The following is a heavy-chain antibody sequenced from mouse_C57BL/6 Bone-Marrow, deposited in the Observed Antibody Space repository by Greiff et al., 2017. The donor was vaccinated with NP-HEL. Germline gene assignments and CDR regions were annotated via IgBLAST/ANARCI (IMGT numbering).Heavy chain of an antibody. CDR2: IDPETGGT. CDR3: TRYYGSWYCDV. D-gene: IGHD1-1*01. CDR1: GYTFTDYE. Sequence: VKLMESGAELVRPGASVTLSCKASGYTFTDYEMHWVKQTPVHGLEWIGAIDPETGGTAYNQKFKGKAILTADKSSRTAYMELRSLTSEDSAVYYCTRYYGSWYCDVWGTGTTVTVSS. J-gene: IGHJ1*03. V-gene: IGHV1-15*01.